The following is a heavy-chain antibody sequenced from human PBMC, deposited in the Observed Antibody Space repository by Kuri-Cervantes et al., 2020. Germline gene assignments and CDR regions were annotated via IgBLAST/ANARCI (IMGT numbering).Heavy chain of an antibody. V-gene: IGHV3-49*03. CDR1: GFTFGDYG. Sequence: GGSLRLSCTVSGFTFGDYGMIWFRQAPGKGLEWVGLIRSKTYGETTAYAASVKDRFTLSRDDSKSIAYLQMSGLKSEDTAVYYCTRAQESTIWDRIVFDCWGQGTLVTVSS. D-gene: IGHD2/OR15-2a*01. CDR2: IRSKTYGETT. CDR3: TRAQESTIWDRIVFDC. J-gene: IGHJ4*02.